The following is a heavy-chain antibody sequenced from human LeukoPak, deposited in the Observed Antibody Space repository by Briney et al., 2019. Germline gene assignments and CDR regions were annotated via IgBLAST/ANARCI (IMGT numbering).Heavy chain of an antibody. V-gene: IGHV1-18*01. CDR1: GYTFTSYG. D-gene: IGHD1-7*01. J-gene: IGHJ5*02. CDR2: ISAYNGNT. CDR3: ARDPLNWNYGECWFDP. Sequence: ASVKVSCKASGYTFTSYGISWVRQAPGQGLEWMGWISAYNGNTNYAQKLQGRVTMTTDTSTSTAYMELRSLRSDDTAVYYCARDPLNWNYGECWFDPWGQGTLVTVSS.